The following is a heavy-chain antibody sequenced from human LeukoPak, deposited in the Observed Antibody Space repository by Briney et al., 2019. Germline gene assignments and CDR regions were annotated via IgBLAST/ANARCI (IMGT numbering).Heavy chain of an antibody. V-gene: IGHV1-69*04. D-gene: IGHD2-15*01. CDR3: AGGYCSGGSCYPDFDY. CDR1: GGTFSSYA. CDR2: IIPILGIA. Sequence: GASVKVSCKASGGTFSSYAISWVRQAPGQGLEWMGRIIPILGIANYAQKFQGRVTITADKSTSTAYMELSSLRSEDTAVYYCAGGYCSGGSCYPDFDYWGQRTLVTVSS. J-gene: IGHJ4*02.